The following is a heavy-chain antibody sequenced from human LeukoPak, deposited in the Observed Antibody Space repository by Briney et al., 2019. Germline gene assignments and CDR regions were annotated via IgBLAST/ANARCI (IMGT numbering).Heavy chain of an antibody. CDR3: AKDMGVMDAPYDAFDI. CDR2: ISWNSGSI. D-gene: IGHD2-21*01. J-gene: IGHJ3*02. V-gene: IGHV3-9*01. CDR1: GFTFDDYA. Sequence: GGSLRLSCAASGFTFDDYAMHWVRQAPGKGLEWVSGISWNSGSIGYADSVKGRFTISRDNAKNSLYLQMNSLRAEDTALYYCAKDMGVMDAPYDAFDIWGQGTMVTVSS.